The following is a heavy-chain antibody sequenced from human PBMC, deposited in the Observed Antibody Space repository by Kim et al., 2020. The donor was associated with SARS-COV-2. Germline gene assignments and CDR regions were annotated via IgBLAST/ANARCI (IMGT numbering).Heavy chain of an antibody. Sequence: GGSLRLSCSASGLTFSTCNMHWVRQAPGKGLEYVSGISYNGGSTFYADSVKGRFTISRDNSKNTLYLQMSSLRPEDTAIYYCVKGFNDRDIVVPQAFWGQGTLVTVSS. D-gene: IGHD2-15*01. CDR1: GLTFSTCN. J-gene: IGHJ4*02. V-gene: IGHV3-64D*06. CDR3: VKGFNDRDIVVPQAF. CDR2: ISYNGGST.